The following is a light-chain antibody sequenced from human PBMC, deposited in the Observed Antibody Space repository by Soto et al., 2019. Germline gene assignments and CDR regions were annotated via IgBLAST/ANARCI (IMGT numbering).Light chain of an antibody. V-gene: IGKV1-5*01. CDR3: LQDYGDSWT. J-gene: IGKJ1*01. Sequence: DIQMTQSPSTLSASVGDRVTITCRASQSISSWLAWYQQKPGKAPKLLIYDASSLESGVPSRFSGSGSGTEFTLTISSLQPEDFATYYCLQDYGDSWTFGQGTKGDSK. CDR2: DAS. CDR1: QSISSW.